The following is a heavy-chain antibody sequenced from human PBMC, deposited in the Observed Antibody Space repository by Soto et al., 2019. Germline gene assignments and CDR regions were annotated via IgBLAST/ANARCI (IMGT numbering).Heavy chain of an antibody. J-gene: IGHJ4*02. Sequence: GGSLRLSCAASGFTFSSDGMHWVRQAPGKGLEWVAVIWYDGSNKYYADSVKGRFTISRDNSKNTLYLQMNSLRAEDTAVYYCARAEDTAMEYYFDYWGQGTLVTVSS. CDR1: GFTFSSDG. CDR2: IWYDGSNK. CDR3: ARAEDTAMEYYFDY. D-gene: IGHD5-18*01. V-gene: IGHV3-33*01.